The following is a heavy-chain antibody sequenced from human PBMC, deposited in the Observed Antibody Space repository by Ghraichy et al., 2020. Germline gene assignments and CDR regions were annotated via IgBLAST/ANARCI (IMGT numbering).Heavy chain of an antibody. CDR2: IFYIGTT. D-gene: IGHD3-10*01. V-gene: IGHV4-59*08. J-gene: IGHJ2*01. Sequence: SETLSLTCSVSGDSMNTFYWSWLRHSPGKGLEWIGDIFYIGTTNYNPSLKSRLTISLDTSKSQFSLILTSVTAADTALYFCARRLAAEFGHYFDLWGRGSLVTVSS. CDR3: ARRLAAEFGHYFDL. CDR1: GDSMNTFY.